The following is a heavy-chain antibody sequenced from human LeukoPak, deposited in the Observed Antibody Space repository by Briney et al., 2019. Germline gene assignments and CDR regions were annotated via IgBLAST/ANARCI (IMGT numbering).Heavy chain of an antibody. Sequence: SETLSLTCTVSGGSISSSSYYWGWIRQPPGKGLEWIGSIYYSGSTNYNPSLKSRVTISVDTSKNQFSLKLSSVTAADTAVYYCAREKQGSSVAGPLDYWGQGTLVTVSS. D-gene: IGHD6-19*01. CDR3: AREKQGSSVAGPLDY. CDR2: IYYSGST. J-gene: IGHJ4*02. V-gene: IGHV4-39*07. CDR1: GGSISSSSYY.